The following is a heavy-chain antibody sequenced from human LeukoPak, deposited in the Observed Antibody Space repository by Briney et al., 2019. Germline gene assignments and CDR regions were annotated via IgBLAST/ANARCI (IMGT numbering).Heavy chain of an antibody. CDR3: ARMLVEVWFRELPPHLFDY. J-gene: IGHJ4*02. D-gene: IGHD3-10*01. CDR1: GYTFTSYG. CDR2: ISAYNGNT. Sequence: ASVKVSCKASGYTFTSYGISWVRQAPGQGLEWMGWISAYNGNTNYAQKLQGRVTMTTDTSTSTAYMELRSLRSDDTAVYYCARMLVEVWFRELPPHLFDYWGQGTLVTVSS. V-gene: IGHV1-18*01.